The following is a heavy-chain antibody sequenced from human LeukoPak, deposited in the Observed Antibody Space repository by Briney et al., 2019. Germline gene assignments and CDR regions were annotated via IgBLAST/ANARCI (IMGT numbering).Heavy chain of an antibody. Sequence: SQTLSLTCTVSGGSISSGGYYWSWIRQPPGTGLEWIGYIYRSGTTYYNPSLQSRVTMSVDTSKNQFSLKLSSVTAVDTAVYYCARKENVYYYFDYWGQGTLVTVSS. CDR2: IYRSGTT. CDR1: GGSISSGGYY. CDR3: ARKENVYYYFDY. V-gene: IGHV4-30-2*01. D-gene: IGHD3-10*01. J-gene: IGHJ4*02.